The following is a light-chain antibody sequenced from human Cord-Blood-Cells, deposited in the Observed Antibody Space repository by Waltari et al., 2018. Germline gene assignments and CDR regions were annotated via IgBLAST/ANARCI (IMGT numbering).Light chain of an antibody. Sequence: EIVLTQSPGTLSLSPGERATLSCRASQSVSSSYFAWDQQKPGQAPRLLIYGASSRATGIPDRFSGRGSGTDFTLTISRLEPEDFAVYYCQQYGSSPFTFGPGTKVDIK. CDR3: QQYGSSPFT. CDR1: QSVSSSY. V-gene: IGKV3-20*01. CDR2: GAS. J-gene: IGKJ3*01.